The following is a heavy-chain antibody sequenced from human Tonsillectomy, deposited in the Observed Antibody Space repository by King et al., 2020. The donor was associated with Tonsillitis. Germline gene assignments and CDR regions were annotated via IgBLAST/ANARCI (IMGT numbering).Heavy chain of an antibody. J-gene: IGHJ6*02. CDR2: IFSNDEK. Sequence: ITLKESGPVLVKPTETLTLTCTVSGFSLSNARMGVSWVRQPPGKALEWLAHIFSNDEKAYSTSLKSRLTISKDTSKSQVVLTMTNMDPLDTATYYCARIDKLIGLTDYYGSSGSYYCVMAVWGPGTTVTVSS. CDR3: ARIDKLIGLTDYYGSSGSYYCVMAV. D-gene: IGHD3-22*01. CDR1: GFSLSNARMG. V-gene: IGHV2-26*01.